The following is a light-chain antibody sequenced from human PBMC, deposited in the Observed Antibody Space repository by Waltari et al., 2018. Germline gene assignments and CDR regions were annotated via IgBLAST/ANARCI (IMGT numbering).Light chain of an antibody. Sequence: DIQMTQSPSSLSASVGDRVSITCRASQTISNYLNWYQQFPGKAPTLLIYAASTLQSGVPSRFSGGGSETEFTLTISSLQPEDFATYYCQQTYSIPWTFGEGTKVDIK. V-gene: IGKV1-39*01. CDR1: QTISNY. CDR2: AAS. CDR3: QQTYSIPWT. J-gene: IGKJ1*01.